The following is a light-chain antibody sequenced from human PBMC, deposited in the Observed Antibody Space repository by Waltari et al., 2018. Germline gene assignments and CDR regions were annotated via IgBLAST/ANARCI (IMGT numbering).Light chain of an antibody. CDR1: QSISSN. J-gene: IGKJ2*01. V-gene: IGKV3-15*01. CDR3: QHYGNWPPYT. Sequence: EIVLTQSPATLSVSPGEGATLSCRASQSISSNLAWYQQKTGQAPRLLIYDASTRATDIPARFSGSGSGTEFTLTISSLQSEDFAVYYCQHYGNWPPYTFGQGSKLDIK. CDR2: DAS.